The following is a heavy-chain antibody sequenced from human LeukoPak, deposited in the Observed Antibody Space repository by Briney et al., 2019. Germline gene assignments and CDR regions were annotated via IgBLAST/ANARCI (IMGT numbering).Heavy chain of an antibody. D-gene: IGHD2-2*01. Sequence: SSVNVSCQSSVCTLSSYAMSWLRQAPAHGLEWMGGIIHIFGTWNYVQTFQGRVTITADESTSTAYMELSSLRTEDTAVYYCAIPLGYCGSTSCYPPRPDYYYGMDVWGQGTTVTVSS. CDR1: VCTLSSYA. V-gene: IGHV1-69*13. CDR3: AIPLGYCGSTSCYPPRPDYYYGMDV. J-gene: IGHJ6*02. CDR2: IIHIFGTW.